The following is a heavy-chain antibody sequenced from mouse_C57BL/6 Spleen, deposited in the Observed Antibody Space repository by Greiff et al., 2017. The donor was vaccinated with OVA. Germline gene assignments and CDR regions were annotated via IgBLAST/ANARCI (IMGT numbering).Heavy chain of an antibody. Sequence: DVKLVESGGGLVQPGGSLKLSCAASGIDFSRYWMSWVRRAPGKGLEWIGEINPDSSTINYAPSLKDKFIISRDNAKNTLYLQMSKVRSEDTALYYCARPNWVYYYAMDYWGQGTSVTVSS. CDR1: GIDFSRYW. J-gene: IGHJ4*01. V-gene: IGHV4-1*01. D-gene: IGHD4-1*02. CDR2: INPDSSTI. CDR3: ARPNWVYYYAMDY.